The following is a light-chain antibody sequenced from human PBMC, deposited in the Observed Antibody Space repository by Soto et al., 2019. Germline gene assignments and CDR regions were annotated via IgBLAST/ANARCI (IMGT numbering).Light chain of an antibody. J-gene: IGKJ4*01. CDR1: QSIFYSSNNKNF. Sequence: DIVMTQSPDSLAVSLGERATINCKSSQSIFYSSNNKNFLAWYQQKLGQPPKLLIYWAPTRESGVPDRFSGSESGTDFTLTIRSLQAEDVAVYYCQQYYNTPQTFGGGTTVEIK. CDR2: WAP. V-gene: IGKV4-1*01. CDR3: QQYYNTPQT.